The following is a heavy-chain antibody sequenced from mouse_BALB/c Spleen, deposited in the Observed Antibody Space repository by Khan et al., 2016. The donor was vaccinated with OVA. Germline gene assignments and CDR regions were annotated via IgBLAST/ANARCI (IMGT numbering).Heavy chain of an antibody. CDR1: GYTFTRYW. J-gene: IGHJ4*01. V-gene: IGHV1-87*01. CDR2: IYPGDGDT. D-gene: IGHD2-3*01. Sequence: QVQLQQSGAELARPGASVKLSCKASGYTFTRYWMQWVKQRPGQGLEWIGAIYPGDGDTRYTQKFKGMATLTADKSSSTAYMQLSSLASEDSAVYYCARTYDGYYAMDYWGQGTSVTVSS. CDR3: ARTYDGYYAMDY.